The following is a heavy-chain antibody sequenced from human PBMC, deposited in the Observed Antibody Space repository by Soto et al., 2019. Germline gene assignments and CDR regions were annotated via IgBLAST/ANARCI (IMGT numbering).Heavy chain of an antibody. J-gene: IGHJ3*02. CDR2: IYYSGST. Sequence: SETLSLTCTVSGGSISSSSYYWGWIRQPPGKGLEWIGSIYYSGSTYYNPSLESRVTISVDTSKNQFSLKLSSVTAADTAVYYCAPVAEDAFDIWGQGTMVTVSS. CDR1: GGSISSSSYY. CDR3: APVAEDAFDI. V-gene: IGHV4-39*01.